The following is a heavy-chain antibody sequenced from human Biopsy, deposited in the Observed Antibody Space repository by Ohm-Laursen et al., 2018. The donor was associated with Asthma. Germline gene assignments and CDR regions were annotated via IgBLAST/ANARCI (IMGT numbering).Heavy chain of an antibody. Sequence: ASVKVSCKPSGYTFNSAGITWVRQAPGQGLEWMGWISVYNGNTKVAQKLQDRVTMITDTSTSTAYMELRSLRSDDTAVYFCARAVDYSDYYGIDVWGQGTTVTVS. V-gene: IGHV1-18*01. CDR3: ARAVDYSDYYGIDV. D-gene: IGHD3-10*01. CDR2: ISVYNGNT. J-gene: IGHJ6*02. CDR1: GYTFNSAG.